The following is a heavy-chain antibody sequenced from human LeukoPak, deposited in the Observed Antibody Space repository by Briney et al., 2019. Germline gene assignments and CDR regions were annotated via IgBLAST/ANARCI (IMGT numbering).Heavy chain of an antibody. V-gene: IGHV1-2*02. J-gene: IGHJ4*02. CDR1: GYTFTGYY. CDR3: ATWGYSSSRIKSAAAPSFDY. Sequence: EASVKVSCKASGYTFTGYYMHWVRQAPGQGLEWMGWINPNSCGTNYAQKFQGRVTMTRETSISTAYMELSRLRSDDTAVYYCATWGYSSSRIKSAAAPSFDYWGQGTLVTVSS. CDR2: INPNSCGT. D-gene: IGHD6-13*01.